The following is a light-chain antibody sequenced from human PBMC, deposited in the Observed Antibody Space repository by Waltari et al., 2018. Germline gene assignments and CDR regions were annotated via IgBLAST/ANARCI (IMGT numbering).Light chain of an antibody. Sequence: DIQMTQSPSSLSASVGDRVTITCRASQGISNYLAWYQQKPGKVPKLLIYVASTLKSGVPSRFSGSGSGTDFTLTISSLQPEDVATYYCQKYNSAPPFTFGPGTKVDIK. CDR3: QKYNSAPPFT. CDR1: QGISNY. CDR2: VAS. J-gene: IGKJ3*01. V-gene: IGKV1-27*01.